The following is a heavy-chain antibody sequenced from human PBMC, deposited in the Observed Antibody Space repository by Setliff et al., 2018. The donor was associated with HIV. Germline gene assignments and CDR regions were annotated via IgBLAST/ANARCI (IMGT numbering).Heavy chain of an antibody. CDR3: ARSIHGGGSEPFDT. CDR1: GASFQSYY. V-gene: IGHV4-4*07. J-gene: IGHJ5*02. D-gene: IGHD3-10*01. CDR2: IYYVGWS. Sequence: PSETLSLTCSVSGASFQSYYWSWIRQPAGKGLQWIGRIYYVGWSKYNPSLEDRVTMSVDTSNNQFSLSLRSVTAADTAIYYCARSIHGGGSEPFDTWGQGILVTVSS.